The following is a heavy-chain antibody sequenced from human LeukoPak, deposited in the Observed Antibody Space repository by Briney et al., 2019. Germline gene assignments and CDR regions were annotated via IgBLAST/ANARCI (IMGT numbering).Heavy chain of an antibody. D-gene: IGHD3-16*02. Sequence: PSETLSLTCTVSGGSISSSSYYWGWIRQPPGKGLEWIGSIYYSGSTYYNPSLKSRVTISVDTSKNQFSLKLSSVTAADTAVYYCARLPSYVWGSYRYPHWGQGTLVTVSS. V-gene: IGHV4-39*07. CDR1: GGSISSSSYY. CDR3: ARLPSYVWGSYRYPH. J-gene: IGHJ4*02. CDR2: IYYSGST.